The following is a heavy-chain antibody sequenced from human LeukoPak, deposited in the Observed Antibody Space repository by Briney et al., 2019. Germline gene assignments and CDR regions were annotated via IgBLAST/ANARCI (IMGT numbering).Heavy chain of an antibody. CDR2: IIPIFGTA. CDR3: ARAPPFYDILTGYYSWFDP. D-gene: IGHD3-9*01. Sequence: ASVKVSCKASGGTFSSYAISWVRQAPGQGLEWMGGIIPIFGTANYAQKFQGRVTITADESTSTAYMELSSLRSEDTAVYYCARAPPFYDILTGYYSWFDPWGQGTLVTVS. CDR1: GGTFSSYA. V-gene: IGHV1-69*13. J-gene: IGHJ5*02.